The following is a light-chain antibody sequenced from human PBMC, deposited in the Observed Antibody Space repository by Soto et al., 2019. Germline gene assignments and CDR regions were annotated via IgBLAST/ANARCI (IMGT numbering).Light chain of an antibody. CDR2: DTS. V-gene: IGKV3-20*01. J-gene: IGKJ1*01. Sequence: EIVLTQSPATLSLSPGERATLSCRASQSVSSSHLGWYQQKPGQAPRLLIYDTSSRATGIPERFSGSGSRTDFTLTISRLEPEDFAVYYCQQYETSSWTFGQGSKVEMK. CDR1: QSVSSSH. CDR3: QQYETSSWT.